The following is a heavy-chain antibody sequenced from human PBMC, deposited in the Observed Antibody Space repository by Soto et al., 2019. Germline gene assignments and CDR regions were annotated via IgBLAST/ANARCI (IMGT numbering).Heavy chain of an antibody. V-gene: IGHV1-18*04. CDR1: GYTFTNYG. J-gene: IGHJ5*02. CDR2: XSXNXGXP. CDR3: AREEYRQVDH. Sequence: ASAKVSCKASGYTFTNYGISWVRQAPGQGXEXMXXXSXNXGXPXXXXNLRGRVTMTTDASTTTAYMELRSLTSDDTAIYFCAREEYRQVDHWGQGTLVTVSS. D-gene: IGHD3-16*02.